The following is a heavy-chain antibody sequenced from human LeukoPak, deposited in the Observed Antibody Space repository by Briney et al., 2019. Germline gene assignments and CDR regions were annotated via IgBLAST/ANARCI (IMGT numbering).Heavy chain of an antibody. D-gene: IGHD1-1*01. J-gene: IGHJ3*02. CDR1: SGSVSSYY. Sequence: SETLSLTCLVSSGSVSSYYWTWIRQPPGKGLEWIGYIYHTGSNNYSPSLKSRVTMYVDTSKNQLSLKLSSVTAADTAMYYCARARYTNSWNAVDIWGQGTMVTVSS. V-gene: IGHV4-59*08. CDR3: ARARYTNSWNAVDI. CDR2: IYHTGSN.